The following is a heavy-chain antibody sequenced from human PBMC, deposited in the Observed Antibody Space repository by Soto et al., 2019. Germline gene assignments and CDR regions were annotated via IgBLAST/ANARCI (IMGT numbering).Heavy chain of an antibody. CDR2: ISYDGSNK. D-gene: IGHD5-18*01. V-gene: IGHV3-30-3*01. CDR1: GFTFSSYA. J-gene: IGHJ4*02. CDR3: ARDRGYTYGFDF. Sequence: GGSLRLSCAASGFTFSSYAMHWVRQAPGKGLEWVAVISYDGSNKYYADSVKGRFTISRDNAKNSLYLQMNSLRDEDTAVYYWARDRGYTYGFDFGGQGALVTVSS.